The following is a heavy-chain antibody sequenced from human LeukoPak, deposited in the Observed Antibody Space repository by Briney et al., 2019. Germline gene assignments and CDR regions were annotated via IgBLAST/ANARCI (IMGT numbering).Heavy chain of an antibody. CDR1: GGSFGGYY. J-gene: IGHJ4*02. CDR2: INHSGST. Sequence: SETLSLTCAVYGGSFGGYYWSWIRQPPGKGLEWIGEINHSGSTNYNPSLKSRVTISVDTSKNQFSLKLSSVTAADTAVYYCARHATVTSFTFAHWGQGTLVTVSS. V-gene: IGHV4-34*01. D-gene: IGHD4-17*01. CDR3: ARHATVTSFTFAH.